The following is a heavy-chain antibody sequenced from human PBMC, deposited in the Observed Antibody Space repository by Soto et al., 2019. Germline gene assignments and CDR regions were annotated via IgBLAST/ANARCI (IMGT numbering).Heavy chain of an antibody. V-gene: IGHV4-39*01. CDR2: IYYSGST. CDR1: GGSISSSSYY. J-gene: IGHJ6*02. D-gene: IGHD3-10*01. Sequence: SETLSLTCTVSGGSISSSSYYWGWIRQPPGKGLEWIGSIYYSGSTYYNPSLKSRVNISVDTSKNQFSLKLSSVTAADTAVYYCASRGVLWFGELDYGMDVWGQGNTVTVSS. CDR3: ASRGVLWFGELDYGMDV.